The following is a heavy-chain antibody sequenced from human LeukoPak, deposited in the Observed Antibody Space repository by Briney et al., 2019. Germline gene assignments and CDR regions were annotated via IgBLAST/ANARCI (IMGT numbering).Heavy chain of an antibody. Sequence: ASVKVSCKASGYTFTSYDINWVRQATGQGLEWMGWMNPNSGNTGYAQKFQGRVTMTRNTSISTAYMELSSLRSEDTAVYYCARCDILDYGDPCDYWGQGTLVTVSS. V-gene: IGHV1-8*01. CDR2: MNPNSGNT. D-gene: IGHD4-17*01. J-gene: IGHJ4*02. CDR1: GYTFTSYD. CDR3: ARCDILDYGDPCDY.